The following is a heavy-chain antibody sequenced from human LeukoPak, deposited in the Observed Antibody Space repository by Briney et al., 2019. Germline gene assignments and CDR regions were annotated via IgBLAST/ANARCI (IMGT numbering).Heavy chain of an antibody. J-gene: IGHJ6*02. V-gene: IGHV1-18*01. Sequence: ASVKVSCKASGYTFTSYGISWVRQAPGQGLEWMGWISAYNGNTNYAQKPQGRVTMTTDTSTSTAYMELRSLRSDDTAVYYCARVRQLGYYYYYGMDVWGQGTTVTVSS. D-gene: IGHD6-13*01. CDR3: ARVRQLGYYYYYGMDV. CDR1: GYTFTSYG. CDR2: ISAYNGNT.